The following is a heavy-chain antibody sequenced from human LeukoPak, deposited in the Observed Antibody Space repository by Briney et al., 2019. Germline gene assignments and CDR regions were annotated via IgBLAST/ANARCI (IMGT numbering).Heavy chain of an antibody. CDR3: ARLVATIRDLDY. CDR2: IYYSGST. J-gene: IGHJ4*02. V-gene: IGHV4-39*01. Sequence: PSETLSLTCTVSGGSISSSSYYWGSIRQPPGKGLEWIGSIYYSGSTYYNPSLKSRVTISVDTSKNQFSLKLSSVTAADTAVYYCARLVATIRDLDYWGQGTLVTVPS. D-gene: IGHD5-12*01. CDR1: GGSISSSSYY.